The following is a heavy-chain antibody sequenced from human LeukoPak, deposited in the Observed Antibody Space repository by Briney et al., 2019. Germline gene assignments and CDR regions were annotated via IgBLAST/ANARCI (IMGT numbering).Heavy chain of an antibody. CDR1: GDSISSSNW. J-gene: IGHJ4*02. CDR2: ISHTGST. CDR3: ARLFGDFWSGYYFDY. V-gene: IGHV4-4*02. D-gene: IGHD3-3*01. Sequence: SETLSLTCTVSGDSISSSNWWNWVRLPPGKGLDWIGEISHTGSTKYSPSLKDRVTISVDTSKNQFSLKLSSVTAADTAVYYCARLFGDFWSGYYFDYWGQGTLVTVSS.